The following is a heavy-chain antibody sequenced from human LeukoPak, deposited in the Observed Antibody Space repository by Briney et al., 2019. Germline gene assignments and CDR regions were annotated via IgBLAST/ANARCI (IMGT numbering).Heavy chain of an antibody. CDR3: ARDTSIYGSGSDNWFDP. D-gene: IGHD3-10*01. Sequence: VKVSCQASGGTFSSYAISWVRQAPGQGLEWMGGIIPIFGTANYAQKFQGRVTITADESTSTAYMELSSLRSEDTAVYYCARDTSIYGSGSDNWFDPWGQGTLVTVSS. V-gene: IGHV1-69*13. CDR2: IIPIFGTA. J-gene: IGHJ5*02. CDR1: GGTFSSYA.